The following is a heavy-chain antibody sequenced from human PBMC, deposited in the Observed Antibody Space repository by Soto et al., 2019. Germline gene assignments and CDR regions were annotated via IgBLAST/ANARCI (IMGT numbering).Heavy chain of an antibody. J-gene: IGHJ6*02. V-gene: IGHV3-23*01. Sequence: PGGSLRLSCAASGFTFSSYAMSWVRQAPGKGLEWVSAISGSGGSTYYADSVKGRFTISRDNSKNTLYLQMNSLRAEDTAVYYRAKVDSGYDITDYYYYGMDVWGQGTTDTVSS. D-gene: IGHD5-12*01. CDR2: ISGSGGST. CDR3: AKVDSGYDITDYYYYGMDV. CDR1: GFTFSSYA.